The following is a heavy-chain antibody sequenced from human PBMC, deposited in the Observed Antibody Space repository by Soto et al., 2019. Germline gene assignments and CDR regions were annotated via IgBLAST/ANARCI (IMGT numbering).Heavy chain of an antibody. V-gene: IGHV3-23*01. CDR3: AKALSIAVAGNHYGMDV. J-gene: IGHJ6*02. Sequence: GGSLRLSCAASGFTFITSAMSWVRQAPGMGLEWVSGISGSGASTYYADSVKGRFTISRDNVKNTLSLQMNSLRAEDTALYYCAKALSIAVAGNHYGMDVWGQGTTVTVSS. CDR1: GFTFITSA. D-gene: IGHD6-19*01. CDR2: ISGSGAST.